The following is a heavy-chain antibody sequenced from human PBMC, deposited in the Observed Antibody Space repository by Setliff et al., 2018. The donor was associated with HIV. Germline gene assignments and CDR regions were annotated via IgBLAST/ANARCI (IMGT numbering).Heavy chain of an antibody. CDR1: GYDVTSYW. D-gene: IGHD6-19*01. V-gene: IGHV5-51*01. Sequence: GESLKISCRASGYDVTSYWIGWVRQMPGKRLELMGVVYPDDSDTRYSPSFHGQVTISADKSISTAYLQWSSLKASDTAMYYCARPKARWLASCGFDIWGQGTMVTVSS. CDR2: VYPDDSDT. J-gene: IGHJ3*02. CDR3: ARPKARWLASCGFDI.